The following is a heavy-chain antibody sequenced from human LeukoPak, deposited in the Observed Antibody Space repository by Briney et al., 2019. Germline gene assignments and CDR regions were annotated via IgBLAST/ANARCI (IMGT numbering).Heavy chain of an antibody. CDR2: INTNTGNP. Sequence: GASVKVSCKASGYTFTSYAMNWVRQAPGQGLEWMGWINTNTGNPTYAQGFTGRFVFSLDTSVSTAYLQISSLKAEDTAVYYCARDWIFDHRRIVGATSVPDYWGQGTLVTVSS. CDR3: ARDWIFDHRRIVGATSVPDY. V-gene: IGHV7-4-1*02. CDR1: GYTFTSYA. J-gene: IGHJ4*02. D-gene: IGHD1-26*01.